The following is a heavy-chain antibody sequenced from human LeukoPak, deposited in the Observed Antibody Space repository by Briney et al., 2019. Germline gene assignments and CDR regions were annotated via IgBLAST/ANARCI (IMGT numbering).Heavy chain of an antibody. D-gene: IGHD3-10*01. CDR1: GFTFDDYA. CDR2: ISWNSGSI. CDR3: AKGPYYYGSGTIGAFDI. J-gene: IGHJ3*02. V-gene: IGHV3-9*03. Sequence: GGSLRLYCAASGFTFDDYAMHWVRQAPGKGLEWVSGISWNSGSIGYADSVKGRFTISRDNAKNSLYLQMNSLRAEDMALYYCAKGPYYYGSGTIGAFDIWGQGTMVTVSS.